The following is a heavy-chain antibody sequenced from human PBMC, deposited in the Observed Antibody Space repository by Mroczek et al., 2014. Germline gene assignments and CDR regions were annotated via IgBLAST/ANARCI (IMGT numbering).Heavy chain of an antibody. V-gene: IGHV1-2*02. J-gene: IGHJ5*02. CDR1: GYTFTGYY. D-gene: IGHD2-2*01. Sequence: QVQLQESGAEVKKPGASVKVSCKASGYTFTGYYMHWVRQAPGQGLEWMGWINPNSGGTNYAQKFQGRVTMTRDTSISTAYMELSRLRSDDTAVYYCARGSIVVVPAAWGWFDPWGQGTLVTVSS. CDR2: INPNSGGT. CDR3: ARGSIVVVPAAWGWFDP.